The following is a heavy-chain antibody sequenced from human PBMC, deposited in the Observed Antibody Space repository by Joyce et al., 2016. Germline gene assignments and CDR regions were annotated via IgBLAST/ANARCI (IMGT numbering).Heavy chain of an antibody. CDR3: ARGGISYYYAMDV. CDR2: ISATSYYI. CDR1: GSTFSSSS. V-gene: IGHV3-21*01. Sequence: QLVESGGGVVKAGGSLRLSCEASGSTFSSSSRSWFRQARGKGLEWVAAISATSYYIFHAETVRGRFTVSRDNAKKTLYLQMNSLRAEDSAVFYCARGGISYYYAMDVWGQGTTVTVSS. J-gene: IGHJ6*02. D-gene: IGHD3-16*01.